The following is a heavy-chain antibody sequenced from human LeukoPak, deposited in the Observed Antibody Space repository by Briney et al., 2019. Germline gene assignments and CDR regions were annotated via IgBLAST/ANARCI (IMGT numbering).Heavy chain of an antibody. CDR1: GGSINRDNYY. CDR3: VRHGSGSYDWFDP. V-gene: IGHV4-39*01. Sequence: SETLSLMCTVSGGSINRDNYYWGWVRQPPGKGLEWLGTVYYNGYTYYTPSLKSRITVSVDPSKSQFSLKLNSVVAADTAVYLCVRHGSGSYDWFDPWGQGTLVTVSS. D-gene: IGHD1-26*01. CDR2: VYYNGYT. J-gene: IGHJ5*02.